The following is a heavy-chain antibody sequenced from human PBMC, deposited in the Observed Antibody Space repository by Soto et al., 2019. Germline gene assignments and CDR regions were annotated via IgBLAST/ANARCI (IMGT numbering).Heavy chain of an antibody. D-gene: IGHD6-19*01. V-gene: IGHV4-30-2*01. CDR1: GGSISSGGYS. CDR3: ASAGGLGAVAADY. Sequence: QLQLQESGSGLVKPSQTLSLTCAVSGGSISSGGYSWSWIRQPPGKGLEWIGYIYHSGSTYYNPSLKSRVTISVGRSTNQFSLKLSSVTAADTAVYYCASAGGLGAVAADYWGQGTLVTVSS. J-gene: IGHJ4*02. CDR2: IYHSGST.